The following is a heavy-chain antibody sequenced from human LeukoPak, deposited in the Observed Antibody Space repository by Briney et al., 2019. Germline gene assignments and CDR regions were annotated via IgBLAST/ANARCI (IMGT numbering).Heavy chain of an antibody. CDR2: INPSGGST. CDR3: ARDWAGVYYYYGMDV. CDR1: GYTFTSYY. J-gene: IGHJ6*02. Sequence: GASVKVSCKAPGYTFTSYYMHWVRQAPGQGLELMGIINPSGGSTSYAQKFQGRVTMTRDTSTSTVYMELSSLRSEDTAVYYCARDWAGVYYYYGMDVWGQGTTVTVSS. D-gene: IGHD6-19*01. V-gene: IGHV1-46*01.